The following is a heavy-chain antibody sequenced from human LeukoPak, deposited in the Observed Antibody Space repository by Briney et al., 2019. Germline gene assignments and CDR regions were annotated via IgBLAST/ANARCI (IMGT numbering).Heavy chain of an antibody. Sequence: QPGRSLRLSCAASGFPFSNYGMHWVRQAPGKGLEWVAVISYDGSNKYYADSVKGRFTISRDSAKNTLYLQMNSLRAEDTAVYYCARVTIFGVVATFDYWGQGTLVTVSS. CDR2: ISYDGSNK. J-gene: IGHJ4*02. V-gene: IGHV3-30*03. CDR1: GFPFSNYG. D-gene: IGHD3-3*01. CDR3: ARVTIFGVVATFDY.